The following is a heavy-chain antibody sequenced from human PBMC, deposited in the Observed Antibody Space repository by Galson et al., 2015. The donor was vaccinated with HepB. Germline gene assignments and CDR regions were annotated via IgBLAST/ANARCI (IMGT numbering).Heavy chain of an antibody. V-gene: IGHV3-23*01. CDR1: GFTFSSYA. Sequence: SLRLSCAASGFTFSSYAMSWVRQAPGKGPEWVSAISGSGGSTYYADSVKGRFTISRDNSKNTLYLQMNSLRAEDTAVYYCAKDHRYDFWSGYWGGFDPWGQGTLVTVSS. CDR3: AKDHRYDFWSGYWGGFDP. D-gene: IGHD3-3*01. J-gene: IGHJ5*02. CDR2: ISGSGGST.